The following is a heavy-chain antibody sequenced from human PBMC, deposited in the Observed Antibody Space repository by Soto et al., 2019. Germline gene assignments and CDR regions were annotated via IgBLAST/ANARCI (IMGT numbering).Heavy chain of an antibody. CDR3: ARSAIATHWFFDL. Sequence: SETLSLTCAVYGGSFSGYYWGWIRQAPGKGLEWLATIYYTGYTYHNPSLKSHVTISVDTSKDQFSLELTSVTAADTALYYCARSAIATHWFFDLWGRGTLVTVSS. V-gene: IGHV4-34*01. D-gene: IGHD5-18*01. CDR2: IYYTGYT. J-gene: IGHJ2*01. CDR1: GGSFSGYY.